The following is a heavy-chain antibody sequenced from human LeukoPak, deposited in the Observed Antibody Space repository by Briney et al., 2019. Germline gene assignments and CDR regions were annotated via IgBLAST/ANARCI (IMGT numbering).Heavy chain of an antibody. J-gene: IGHJ4*02. CDR2: IYYSGST. V-gene: IGHV4-30-4*08. D-gene: IGHD2-21*01. CDR3: ARENCGGDCYTDY. CDR1: GGSISSGDYY. Sequence: SQTLSLXCTVSGGSISSGDYYWSWIRQPPGKGLEWIGYIYYSGSTYHNPSLKSRVTISVDTSKNQFSLKLSSVTAADTAVYYCARENCGGDCYTDYWGQGTLVTVSS.